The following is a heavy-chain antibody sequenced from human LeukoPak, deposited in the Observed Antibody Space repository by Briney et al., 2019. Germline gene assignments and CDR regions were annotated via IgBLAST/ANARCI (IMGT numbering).Heavy chain of an antibody. D-gene: IGHD1-26*01. J-gene: IGHJ4*02. CDR2: ISYDGSNK. CDR1: GFTFSSYG. V-gene: IGHV3-30*18. Sequence: PGGSLRLSCAASGFTFSSYGMHWVRQAPGKGLEWVAVISYDGSNKYYADSVKGRFTISRDNSKNTLYLQMNSLRAEDTAVYYCAKDLRAQWELPFDFDYWGQGTLVTVSS. CDR3: AKDLRAQWELPFDFDY.